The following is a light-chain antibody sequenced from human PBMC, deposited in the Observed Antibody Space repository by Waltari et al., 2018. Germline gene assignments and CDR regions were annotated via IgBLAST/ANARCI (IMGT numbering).Light chain of an antibody. CDR2: EVN. J-gene: IGLJ3*02. Sequence: QSALTQPDSRSGSPGQSITISCSGSSSDVGAYDHVSWYRQHQGKVPKVLIYEVNKRPSGVSNRFSGSKSGNTASLTISGLQAEDEADYYCCSYTIGNTFWVFGGGTKLTVL. CDR1: SSDVGAYDH. CDR3: CSYTIGNTFWV. V-gene: IGLV2-23*02.